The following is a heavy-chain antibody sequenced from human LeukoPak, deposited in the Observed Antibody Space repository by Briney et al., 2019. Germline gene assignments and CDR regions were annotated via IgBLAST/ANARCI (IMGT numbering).Heavy chain of an antibody. Sequence: GGSLRLSCAASGFTFSSYGMHWVRQAPGKGLEWVAVISYDGSNKYYADSVEGRFTISRDNSKNTLYLQMNSLRAEDTAVYYCANPDLGDYWGQGTLVTVSS. D-gene: IGHD3-3*01. CDR2: ISYDGSNK. V-gene: IGHV3-30*18. J-gene: IGHJ4*02. CDR3: ANPDLGDY. CDR1: GFTFSSYG.